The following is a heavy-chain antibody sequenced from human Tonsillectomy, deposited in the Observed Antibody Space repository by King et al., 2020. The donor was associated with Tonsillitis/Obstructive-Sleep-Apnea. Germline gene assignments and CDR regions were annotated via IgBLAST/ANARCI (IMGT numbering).Heavy chain of an antibody. J-gene: IGHJ4*02. Sequence: VTLQESGPALVKPTQTLTLTCTFSGFSLSTSGMCVSWIRQPPGKALEWLARIDWDDDKYYSTSLKTRLTISKDTSKNQVVLTMTNMDPVDTATYYCARMLGYCSSTSCYWTLWYWGQGTLVTVSS. CDR1: GFSLSTSGMC. D-gene: IGHD2-2*01. CDR3: ARMLGYCSSTSCYWTLWY. V-gene: IGHV2-70*11. CDR2: IDWDDDK.